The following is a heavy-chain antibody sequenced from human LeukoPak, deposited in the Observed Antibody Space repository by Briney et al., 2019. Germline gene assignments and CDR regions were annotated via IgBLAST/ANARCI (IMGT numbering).Heavy chain of an antibody. D-gene: IGHD3-22*01. CDR3: ARGPMIVVPRGFYYYYYGMDV. Sequence: ASVKVSCKASGYTFTSYDINWVRQATGQGLEWMGWMNPNSGNTGYAQKFQGRVTMTRSTSISTAYMELSSLRSEDTAVYYCARGPMIVVPRGFYYYYYGMDVWGQGTTVTVSS. CDR2: MNPNSGNT. V-gene: IGHV1-8*01. J-gene: IGHJ6*02. CDR1: GYTFTSYD.